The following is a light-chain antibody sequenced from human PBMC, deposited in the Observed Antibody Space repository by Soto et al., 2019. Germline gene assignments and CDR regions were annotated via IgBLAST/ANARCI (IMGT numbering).Light chain of an antibody. V-gene: IGKV3-15*01. CDR3: QQYNNWPPWK. CDR1: HSVSSN. J-gene: IGKJ1*01. Sequence: EIVMPQSPATLSVSPGERATLSCRASHSVSSNLAWYQQKPGQATRLLIYGASTRATGIPARFSVSGSGTEFTLTISTLQSEDFSVYYCQQYNNWPPWKYGQATKVEIK. CDR2: GAS.